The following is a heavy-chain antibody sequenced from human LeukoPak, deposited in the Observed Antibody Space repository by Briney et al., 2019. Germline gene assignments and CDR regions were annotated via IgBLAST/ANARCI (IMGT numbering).Heavy chain of an antibody. Sequence: GASVKVSCKASGYTFTSYDINWVRQATGQGLELMGWMNPNSGNTGYAQKFQGRVTITRNTYISTAYMELSSLRSEDTAVYYCARGRLWFGELVYFDYWGQGTLVTVSS. CDR3: ARGRLWFGELVYFDY. V-gene: IGHV1-8*01. CDR2: MNPNSGNT. D-gene: IGHD3-10*01. J-gene: IGHJ4*02. CDR1: GYTFTSYD.